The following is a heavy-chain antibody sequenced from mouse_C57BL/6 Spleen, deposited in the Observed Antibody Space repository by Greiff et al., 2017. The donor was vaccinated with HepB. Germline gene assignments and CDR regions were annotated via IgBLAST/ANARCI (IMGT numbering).Heavy chain of an antibody. CDR1: GYAFSSYW. CDR2: IYPGDGDT. CDR3: ARSGHGSSLYAMDY. Sequence: VQLQQSGAELVKPGASVKISCKASGYAFSSYWMNWVKQRPGKGLEWIGQIYPGDGDTNYNGKFKGKATLTADKSSSTAYMQLSSLTSEDSAVYFCARSGHGSSLYAMDYWGQGTSVTVSS. D-gene: IGHD1-1*01. V-gene: IGHV1-80*01. J-gene: IGHJ4*01.